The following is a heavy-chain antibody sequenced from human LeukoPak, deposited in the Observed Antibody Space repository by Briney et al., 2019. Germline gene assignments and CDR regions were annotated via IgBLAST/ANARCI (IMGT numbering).Heavy chain of an antibody. CDR2: IRSKTDGGRP. J-gene: IGHJ4*02. CDR1: GFSFSNAW. Sequence: GGSLRLSCAASGFSFSNAWMSWVRQAPGKGLEWVGRIRSKTDGGRPDYAAPVIGRFTMSRDDSKNTVYLQMSSLKTEDTAVYYCTTELAGYRSSWDQRDYFDYWGQGTLVTVSS. V-gene: IGHV3-15*01. D-gene: IGHD6-13*01. CDR3: TTELAGYRSSWDQRDYFDY.